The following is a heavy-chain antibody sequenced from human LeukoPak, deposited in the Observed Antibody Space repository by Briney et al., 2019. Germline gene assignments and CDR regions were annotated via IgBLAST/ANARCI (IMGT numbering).Heavy chain of an antibody. Sequence: PGGSLTLSCAASGFTFSNYAMSWVRQAPGKGLEWVSAIGGSGGVTYHADSVKGRFTISRDNSKNTLYLQMDSLRAEDTALYYCAKPQSGWTPGGDSWGQGTLVTVSS. D-gene: IGHD6-19*01. CDR2: IGGSGGVT. CDR3: AKPQSGWTPGGDS. J-gene: IGHJ4*02. CDR1: GFTFSNYA. V-gene: IGHV3-23*01.